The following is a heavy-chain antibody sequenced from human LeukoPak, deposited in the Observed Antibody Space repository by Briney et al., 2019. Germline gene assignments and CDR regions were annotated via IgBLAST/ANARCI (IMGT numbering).Heavy chain of an antibody. CDR1: RFTFFSYG. Sequence: PGRSLRLSCAASRFTFFSYGMHWVRQAPGKGLEWVAGISYDGSNKYYVDSVKGRFTISRDNSKNTLYLEMISLRIEDTAVYYCAKGPVSGSRSPLDYWGQGTLVTVSS. J-gene: IGHJ4*02. CDR3: AKGPVSGSRSPLDY. D-gene: IGHD1-26*01. V-gene: IGHV3-30*18. CDR2: ISYDGSNK.